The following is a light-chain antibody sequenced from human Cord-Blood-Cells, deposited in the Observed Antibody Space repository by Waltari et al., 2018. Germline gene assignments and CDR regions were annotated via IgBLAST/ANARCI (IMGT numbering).Light chain of an antibody. CDR3: QQSYSTLR. J-gene: IGKJ2*03. Sequence: IQMTQSPSSLSASVRYRVTITCRASQIISSYLSWYQQKPGKAPKLLIYAASSLQSGVPARFSGSGSGTDFTLTISSLQPEDFATYYCQQSYSTLRFGHGTKLEIK. V-gene: IGKV1-39*01. CDR1: QIISSY. CDR2: AAS.